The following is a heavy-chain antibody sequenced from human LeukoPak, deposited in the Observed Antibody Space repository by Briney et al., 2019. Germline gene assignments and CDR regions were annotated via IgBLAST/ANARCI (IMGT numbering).Heavy chain of an antibody. CDR2: ISSSSTI. J-gene: IGHJ4*02. CDR3: ATGYSGYGYYFDY. Sequence: GGSLRLSCAASGFTFSSYSMNWVRQAPGKGLEWISYISSSSTIYYADSVKGRFTISRDNAKNSLYLQMNSLRAEDTAVYYCATGYSGYGYYFDYWGQGTLVTVSS. V-gene: IGHV3-48*04. CDR1: GFTFSSYS. D-gene: IGHD5-12*01.